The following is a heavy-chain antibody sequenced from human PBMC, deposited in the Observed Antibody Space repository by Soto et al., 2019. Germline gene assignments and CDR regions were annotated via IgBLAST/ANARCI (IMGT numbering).Heavy chain of an antibody. J-gene: IGHJ6*02. CDR1: GGTFSGYA. V-gene: IGHV1-69*06. Sequence: ASVKVSCKASGGTFSGYAISWVRQARGQGLEWMGGIIPIFGTANYAQKFQGRVTITADKSTSTAYMELSSLRSEDTAVYYCARDPPRGSGYLSTYYYCGMDVWGQGTTVTVSS. CDR2: IIPIFGTA. D-gene: IGHD3-3*01. CDR3: ARDPPRGSGYLSTYYYCGMDV.